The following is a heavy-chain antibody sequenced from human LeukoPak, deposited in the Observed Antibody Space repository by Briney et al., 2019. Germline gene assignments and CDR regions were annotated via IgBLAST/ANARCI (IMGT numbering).Heavy chain of an antibody. Sequence: ASVKVSCQTSGYIFTDYFVHWVREAPGQGLEWMGWINPNSGGTNYAQKFQGRVTMTRDTSITTAYMDLSGLESDDTAAYYCESRVSGDPSTYVEYVQHWGQGTLVTVSS. J-gene: IGHJ1*01. CDR1: GYIFTDYF. CDR3: ESRVSGDPSTYVEYVQH. CDR2: INPNSGGT. D-gene: IGHD4-17*01. V-gene: IGHV1-2*02.